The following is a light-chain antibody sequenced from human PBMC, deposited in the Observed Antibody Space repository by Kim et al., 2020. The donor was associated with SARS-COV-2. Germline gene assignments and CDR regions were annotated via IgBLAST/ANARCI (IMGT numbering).Light chain of an antibody. CDR2: KAS. Sequence: ASVGDRVTITCRASQGISSWLAWYQKKPGKAPNLLIYKASSLESGVPSRFSGSGSGTEFTLTISSLQLDDFATYYCQQYSDYPWTFGQGTKVDIK. CDR1: QGISSW. CDR3: QQYSDYPWT. J-gene: IGKJ1*01. V-gene: IGKV1-5*03.